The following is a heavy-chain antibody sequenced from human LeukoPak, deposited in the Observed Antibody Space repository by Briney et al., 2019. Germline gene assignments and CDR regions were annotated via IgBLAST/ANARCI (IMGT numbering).Heavy chain of an antibody. D-gene: IGHD3-22*01. V-gene: IGHV3-23*01. J-gene: IGHJ3*02. CDR3: AGGRSSGMIVVVTIPFDI. Sequence: GGSLRLSCAASGFTFSSYAMSWVRQAPGKGLEWVSAISGSGGSTYYADSVKGRFTISRDNSKNTLYLQMNSLRAEDTAVYYCAGGRSSGMIVVVTIPFDIWGQGTMVTVSS. CDR2: ISGSGGST. CDR1: GFTFSSYA.